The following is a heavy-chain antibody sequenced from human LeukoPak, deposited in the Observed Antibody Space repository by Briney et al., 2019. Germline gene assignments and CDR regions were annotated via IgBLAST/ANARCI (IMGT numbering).Heavy chain of an antibody. CDR1: GGSISSYY. D-gene: IGHD3-10*01. CDR3: AGGRRDSGSYGSFVYYYYYYMDV. V-gene: IGHV4-59*01. J-gene: IGHJ6*03. CDR2: IYYSGST. Sequence: SETLSLTCTVSGGSISSYYWSWIRQPPGKGLEWIGYIYYSGSTNYNPPLKSRVTISVDTSKNQFSLKLSSVTAADTAVYYCAGGRRDSGSYGSFVYYYYYYMDVWGKGTTVTVSS.